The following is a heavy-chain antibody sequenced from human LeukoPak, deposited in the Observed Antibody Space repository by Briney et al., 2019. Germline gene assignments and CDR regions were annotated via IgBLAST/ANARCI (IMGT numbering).Heavy chain of an antibody. CDR3: ARDREYSYGPESADAFDI. J-gene: IGHJ3*02. CDR1: GGTFSSYA. CDR2: IIPIFGTA. D-gene: IGHD5-18*01. V-gene: IGHV1-69*06. Sequence: EASVKVSCKASGGTFSSYAISWVRQAPGQGLEWMGGIIPIFGTANYAQKFQGRVTITADKSTSTAYMELSSLRSEDTAVYYCARDREYSYGPESADAFDIWGQGTMVTVSS.